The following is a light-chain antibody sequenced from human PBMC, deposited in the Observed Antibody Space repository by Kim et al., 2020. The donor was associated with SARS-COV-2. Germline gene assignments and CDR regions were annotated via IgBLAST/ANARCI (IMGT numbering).Light chain of an antibody. CDR1: QSVRSNY. J-gene: IGKJ1*01. V-gene: IGKV3-20*01. CDR3: QQYCSSPRT. Sequence: SPGERATPSCRASQSVRSNYLAWYQQKPGQAPRLLIYTASNRATGIPDRFSGSGSGTDFTLTISRLEPEDFAVYYCQQYCSSPRTFGQGTKVDIK. CDR2: TAS.